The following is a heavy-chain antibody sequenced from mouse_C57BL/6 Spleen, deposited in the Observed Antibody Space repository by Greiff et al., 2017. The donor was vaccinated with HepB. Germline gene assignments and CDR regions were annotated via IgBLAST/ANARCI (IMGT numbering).Heavy chain of an antibody. CDR2: ISDGGSYT. CDR3: ARDRPIYYGNYGYYFDY. CDR1: GFTFSSYA. D-gene: IGHD2-1*01. J-gene: IGHJ2*01. V-gene: IGHV5-4*01. Sequence: DVQLVESGGGLVKPGGSLKLSCAASGFTFSSYAMSWVRQTPEKRLEWVATISDGGSYTYYPDNVKGRFTISRDNAKNNLYLQMSHLKSEDTAMYYCARDRPIYYGNYGYYFDYWGQGTTLTVSS.